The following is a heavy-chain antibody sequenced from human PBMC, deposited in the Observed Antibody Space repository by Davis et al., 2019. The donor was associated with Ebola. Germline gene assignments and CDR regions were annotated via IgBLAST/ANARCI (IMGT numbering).Heavy chain of an antibody. Sequence: ASVKVSCKVSGYAFSNYGISWVRQAPGQGLEWMGWISGYDGRTNYAQKFQGRVTVTTDTSTSTAYMELRSLRSDDTAVYYCARDGYSSSSQNWFDAWGQGTLVTVSS. D-gene: IGHD6-6*01. J-gene: IGHJ5*02. CDR2: ISGYDGRT. V-gene: IGHV1-18*01. CDR3: ARDGYSSSSQNWFDA. CDR1: GYAFSNYG.